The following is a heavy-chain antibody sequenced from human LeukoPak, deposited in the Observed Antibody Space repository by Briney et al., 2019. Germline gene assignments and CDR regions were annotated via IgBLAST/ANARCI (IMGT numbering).Heavy chain of an antibody. Sequence: PGRSLRLSCAASGFTFSNFAMNWVRQAPGKGLEWVGFIRSKAYGGTTEYAASVKGRFTISRDDSKSIAYLQMNSLKTEDTAVYYCTRESLEYYYYGMDVWGQGTTVTVSS. J-gene: IGHJ6*02. CDR1: GFTFSNFA. V-gene: IGHV3-49*04. CDR3: TRESLEYYYYGMDV. CDR2: IRSKAYGGTT.